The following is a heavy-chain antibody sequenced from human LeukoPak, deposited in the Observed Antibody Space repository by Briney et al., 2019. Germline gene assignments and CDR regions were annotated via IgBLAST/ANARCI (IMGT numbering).Heavy chain of an antibody. Sequence: SETLSLTCTVSGYSISSDYYWGWIRQPPGKGLEWIGSIHHSGRTYYNPSLKSRVTISVDTSKNQVSLKLSSVTAADTAVYYCARDVGATPGYFDYWGQGTLVTVSS. V-gene: IGHV4-38-2*02. D-gene: IGHD1-26*01. J-gene: IGHJ4*02. CDR1: GYSISSDYY. CDR2: IHHSGRT. CDR3: ARDVGATPGYFDY.